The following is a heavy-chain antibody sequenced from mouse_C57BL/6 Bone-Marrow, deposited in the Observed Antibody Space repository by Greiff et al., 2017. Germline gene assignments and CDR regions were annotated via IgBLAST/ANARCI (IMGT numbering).Heavy chain of an antibody. D-gene: IGHD1-1*01. CDR2: LSGGGGNT. V-gene: IGHV5-9*01. Sequence: EVKVVESGGGLVKPGGSLKLSCAASGFTFSSYTMSWVRQTPEKRLQWVAALSGGGGNTYYPDSVKGRFTISRDNDKNLLYLQMSSLRSEDTSLYYCSRQVTTVLATKYFDVWGTGTTVTVSS. J-gene: IGHJ1*03. CDR1: GFTFSSYT. CDR3: SRQVTTVLATKYFDV.